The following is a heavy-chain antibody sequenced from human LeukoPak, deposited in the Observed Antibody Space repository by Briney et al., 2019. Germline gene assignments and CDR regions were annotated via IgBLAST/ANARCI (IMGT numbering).Heavy chain of an antibody. Sequence: GGSLRLSCVVSGFSFSSFEMNWARQAPGKGLEWVSYISSSFAIRYADSVKGRFTTSRDHARDSLYLEMNSLRVEDTAVYYCARSLSGYNTDPFFEQWGQGALVTVS. D-gene: IGHD5-12*01. CDR1: GFSFSSFE. V-gene: IGHV3-48*03. J-gene: IGHJ4*02. CDR2: ISSSFAI. CDR3: ARSLSGYNTDPFFEQ.